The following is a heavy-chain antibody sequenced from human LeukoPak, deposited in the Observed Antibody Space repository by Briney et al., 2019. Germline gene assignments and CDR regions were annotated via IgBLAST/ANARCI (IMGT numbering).Heavy chain of an antibody. CDR3: ASDYGSGSYGIDP. J-gene: IGHJ5*02. V-gene: IGHV4-30-4*01. D-gene: IGHD3-10*01. CDR2: IYYSGST. CDR1: GGSISSGDYY. Sequence: SQTLSLSCTVSGGSISSGDYYWSWIRQPPGKGLEWIGYIYYSGSTYYNPSLKSRVTISLDTSKNQFSLKLSSVTAADTAVYYCASDYGSGSYGIDPWGQGTLVTVSS.